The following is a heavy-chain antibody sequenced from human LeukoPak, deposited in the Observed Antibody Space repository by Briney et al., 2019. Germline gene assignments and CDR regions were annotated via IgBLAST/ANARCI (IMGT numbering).Heavy chain of an antibody. J-gene: IGHJ4*02. D-gene: IGHD3-10*01. Sequence: SQTLSLTCTVSGGSISSGSYYWSWIRQPAGKGLEWIGRIYTSGSTNYNPSFKSRVTISVDTSKNQFSLKLSSVTAADTAVYYCARGSFARGVIPTDYWGQGTLVTVSS. CDR3: ARGSFARGVIPTDY. V-gene: IGHV4-61*02. CDR1: GGSISSGSYY. CDR2: IYTSGST.